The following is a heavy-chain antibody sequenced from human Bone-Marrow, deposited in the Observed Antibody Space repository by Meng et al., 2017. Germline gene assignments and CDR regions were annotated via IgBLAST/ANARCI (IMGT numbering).Heavy chain of an antibody. CDR1: GYSFTNYW. Sequence: GESLKISCKGSGYSFTNYWIGWVRQMPGKGLEWMGIIYPGDSDTRYSPSFQGQVTISADKSISTAYLQWSSLKASDTAMYYCARPSIRNYYDSSGYYLEAFDIWGQGTMVTVSS. V-gene: IGHV5-51*01. D-gene: IGHD3-22*01. CDR3: ARPSIRNYYDSSGYYLEAFDI. J-gene: IGHJ3*02. CDR2: IYPGDSDT.